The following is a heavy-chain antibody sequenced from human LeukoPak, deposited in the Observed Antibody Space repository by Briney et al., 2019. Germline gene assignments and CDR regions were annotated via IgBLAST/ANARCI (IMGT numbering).Heavy chain of an antibody. J-gene: IGHJ4*02. V-gene: IGHV3-30*18. CDR2: ISYDGSNK. Sequence: GGSLRLSCAASGFTFSSYGMHWVRQAPGKGLEWVAVISYDGSNKYYADSVKGRFTISRDNSKNTLFVQMNSLRAEDTAIYYCAKGYSSGWYCFDYWGQGTLVTVSS. D-gene: IGHD6-19*01. CDR1: GFTFSSYG. CDR3: AKGYSSGWYCFDY.